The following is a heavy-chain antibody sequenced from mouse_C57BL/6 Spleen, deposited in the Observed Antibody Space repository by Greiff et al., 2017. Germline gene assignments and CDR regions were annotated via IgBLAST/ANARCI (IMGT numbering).Heavy chain of an antibody. V-gene: IGHV5-16*01. D-gene: IGHD1-3*01. CDR3: ARDNNGGYFDY. CDR1: GFTFSDYY. J-gene: IGHJ2*01. CDR2: INYDGSST. Sequence: EVKLLQSEGGLVQPGTSVKLSCTASGFTFSDYYMAWVRQVPEQGLEWVANINYDGSSTYYLDSLKSRFIITRDNAKNILYLQMSSLKSEDTAAYYCARDNNGGYFDYWGQGTTLTVSS.